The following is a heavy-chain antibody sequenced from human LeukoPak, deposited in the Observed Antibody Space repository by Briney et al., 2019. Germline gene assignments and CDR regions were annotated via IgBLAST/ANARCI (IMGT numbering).Heavy chain of an antibody. D-gene: IGHD2-8*01. V-gene: IGHV3-23*01. Sequence: PGGSLRLSCTPSAFTFSNYAMNWVRQAPRTGLQWVSRIGSSGGDTYYADSVKGRFTISRDNSKNMLYLQMNSLRADDTALYYCAKYLMAKGPPYALDVWGQGTTVTVSS. CDR2: IGSSGGDT. J-gene: IGHJ6*02. CDR1: AFTFSNYA. CDR3: AKYLMAKGPPYALDV.